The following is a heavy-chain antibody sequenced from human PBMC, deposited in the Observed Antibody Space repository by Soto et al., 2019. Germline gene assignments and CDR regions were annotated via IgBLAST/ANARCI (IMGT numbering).Heavy chain of an antibody. CDR3: ARGMVIVATITIVFRADWFDP. CDR1: GYTFTSYD. D-gene: IGHD5-12*01. CDR2: MNPNSGNT. J-gene: IGHJ5*02. Sequence: ASVKVSCKASGYTFTSYDINWVRQATGQGLEWMGWMNPNSGNTGYAQKFQGRVTMTRSTSISTAYMELSSLRSEDTAVYYCARGMVIVATITIVFRADWFDPWG. V-gene: IGHV1-8*01.